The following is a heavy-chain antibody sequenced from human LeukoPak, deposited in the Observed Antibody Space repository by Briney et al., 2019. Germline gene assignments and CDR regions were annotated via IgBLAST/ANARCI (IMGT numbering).Heavy chain of an antibody. D-gene: IGHD3-3*01. CDR3: ARALTIFGVAEGWFDP. V-gene: IGHV4-34*01. CDR2: INHSGST. CDR1: GGSFSGYY. Sequence: SETLSLTCAVYGGSFSGYYWSWIRQPPGKGLEWIGEINHSGSTNYNPPRKSRVTISVDTSKNQFSLKLSSVTAADTAVYYCARALTIFGVAEGWFDPWGQGTLVTVSS. J-gene: IGHJ5*02.